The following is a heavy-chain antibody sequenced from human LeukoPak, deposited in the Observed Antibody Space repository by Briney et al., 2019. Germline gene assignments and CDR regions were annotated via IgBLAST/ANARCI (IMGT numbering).Heavy chain of an antibody. V-gene: IGHV1-69*06. D-gene: IGHD3-10*01. CDR2: IIPIFGTA. Sequence: ASVKVSCKASGGTFSSYAISWVRQAPGQGPEWMGGIIPIFGTANYGQKFQGRVTITADKSTSTAYMELSSLRSEDTAVYYCARAPTMVRGGVNYFDYWGQGTLVTVSS. CDR3: ARAPTMVRGGVNYFDY. CDR1: GGTFSSYA. J-gene: IGHJ4*02.